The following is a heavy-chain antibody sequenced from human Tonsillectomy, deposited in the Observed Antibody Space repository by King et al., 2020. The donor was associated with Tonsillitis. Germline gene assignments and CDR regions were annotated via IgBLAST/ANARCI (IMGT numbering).Heavy chain of an antibody. CDR3: SREGDRTPAMLY. CDR2: INPESGDT. V-gene: IGHV1-2*02. J-gene: IGHJ4*02. D-gene: IGHD3-10*01. CDR1: GYTFTGYF. Sequence: VQLVESGAEVKKPGASVKVSCKASGYTFTGYFMHWVRQAPGQGLEWMGWINPESGDTNYARHFRGRVTMTRDTSISTAYMELSRLSFDDTAIYFCSREGDRTPAMLYWGQGTLATVSS.